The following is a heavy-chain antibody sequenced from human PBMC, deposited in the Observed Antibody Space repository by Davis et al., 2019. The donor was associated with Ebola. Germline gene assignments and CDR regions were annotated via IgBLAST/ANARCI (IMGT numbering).Heavy chain of an antibody. CDR1: GGSFSGYY. CDR2: INHSGST. D-gene: IGHD2-21*01. Sequence: PSETLSLTCAVYGGSFSGYYWSWIRQPPGKGLEWIGEINHSGSTNYNPSLKRRVTISVDTSKNQFSLKLSSVTAADTAVYYCARGRRLWWSSWFDPWGQGTLVTVSS. J-gene: IGHJ5*02. CDR3: ARGRRLWWSSWFDP. V-gene: IGHV4-34*01.